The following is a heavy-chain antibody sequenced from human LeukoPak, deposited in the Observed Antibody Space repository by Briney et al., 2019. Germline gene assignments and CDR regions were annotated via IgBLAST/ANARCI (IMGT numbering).Heavy chain of an antibody. V-gene: IGHV4-4*07. Sequence: PSETLSLTCTVSGGSISSYYWSWIRQPAGKGLEWIGRIYTSGSANYNPSLKSRVTISVDTSKNQFSLKLSSMTAADTAMYYCARGPPPDFDCWGQGTLVTVSS. CDR3: ARGPPPDFDC. CDR2: IYTSGSA. CDR1: GGSISSYY. J-gene: IGHJ4*02.